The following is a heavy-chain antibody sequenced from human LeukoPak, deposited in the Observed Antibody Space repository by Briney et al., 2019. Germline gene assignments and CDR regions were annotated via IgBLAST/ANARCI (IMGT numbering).Heavy chain of an antibody. CDR2: INHSGST. CDR1: GGSFSGYY. Sequence: SETLSLTCAVYGGSFSGYYWSWIRQPPGEGLEWIGEINHSGSTNYNPSLKSRVTISVDTSKNQFFLKLSSVTAADTAVYYCAREIAARMSGSTNWFDPWGQGTLVTVSS. V-gene: IGHV4-34*01. D-gene: IGHD6-6*01. CDR3: AREIAARMSGSTNWFDP. J-gene: IGHJ5*02.